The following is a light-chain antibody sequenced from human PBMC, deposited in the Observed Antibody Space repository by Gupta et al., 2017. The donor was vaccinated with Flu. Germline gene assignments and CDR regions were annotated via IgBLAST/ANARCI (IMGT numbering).Light chain of an antibody. J-gene: IGKJ1*01. CDR2: ETS. Sequence: QMTQSPSTLSASVGDRVTISCRASQSVSRYLAWYQQKPGNGPKLLIYETSHLESGVPSRFSGSGSGTEFTLTISSLQPDDFATYYCQHYQYSLSFGQGTKVDI. CDR1: QSVSRY. CDR3: QHYQYSLS. V-gene: IGKV1-5*03.